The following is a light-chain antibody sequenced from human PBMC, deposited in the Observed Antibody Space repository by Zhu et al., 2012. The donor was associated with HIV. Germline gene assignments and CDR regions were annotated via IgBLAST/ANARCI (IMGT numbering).Light chain of an antibody. CDR2: DTS. CDR3: QQRSNWPLT. J-gene: IGKJ4*01. V-gene: IGKV3-11*01. Sequence: EVVLTQSPATLSVSPGERATLSCRASQSVSTNLAWYQQKPGQAPRLLIYDTSKRAAGIPARFSGSGSETDFTLTISSLEPEDFALYYCQQRSNWPLTFGGGTKVEIK. CDR1: QSVSTN.